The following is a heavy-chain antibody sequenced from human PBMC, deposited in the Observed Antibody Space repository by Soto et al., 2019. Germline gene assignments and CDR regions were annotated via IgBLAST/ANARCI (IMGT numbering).Heavy chain of an antibody. V-gene: IGHV1-69*01. Sequence: QVQLVQSGAEVKKPGSSVKVSCKASGGTFSSYAISWVRQAPGQGLEWMGGIIPIFGTANYAQKFQGRVTITADESTSTAYIELSSLRSEDTAVYYCARGTQIVVVPAAMSRGYYYYGMDVWGQGTTVTVSS. J-gene: IGHJ6*02. D-gene: IGHD2-2*01. CDR2: IIPIFGTA. CDR1: GGTFSSYA. CDR3: ARGTQIVVVPAAMSRGYYYYGMDV.